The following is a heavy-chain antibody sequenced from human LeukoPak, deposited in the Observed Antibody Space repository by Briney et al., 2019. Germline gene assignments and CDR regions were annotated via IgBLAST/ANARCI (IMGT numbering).Heavy chain of an antibody. V-gene: IGHV1-69*04. CDR3: AREDRWWYSSTHNWFDP. J-gene: IGHJ5*02. CDR1: GGTFSSYA. CDR2: IIPILGIA. Sequence: SVKVSCKASGGTFSSYAISWVRQAPGQGLEWMGRIIPILGIANYAQKFQGRVTITADKSTSTAYMELRSLRSDDTAVYYCAREDRWWYSSTHNWFDPWGQGTLVTVSS. D-gene: IGHD6-13*01.